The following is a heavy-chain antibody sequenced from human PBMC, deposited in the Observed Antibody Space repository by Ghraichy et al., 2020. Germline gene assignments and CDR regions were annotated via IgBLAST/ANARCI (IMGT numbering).Heavy chain of an antibody. J-gene: IGHJ5*02. D-gene: IGHD3-3*01. CDR2: INPNSGGT. Sequence: ASVKVSCKASGYTFTGYYMHWVRQAPGQGLEWMGWINPNSGGTNYAQKFQGWVTMTRDMSISTAYMELSRLRSDDTAVYYCARGARNYDFWSGYYTANWFDPWGQGTLVTVSS. CDR1: GYTFTGYY. CDR3: ARGARNYDFWSGYYTANWFDP. V-gene: IGHV1-2*04.